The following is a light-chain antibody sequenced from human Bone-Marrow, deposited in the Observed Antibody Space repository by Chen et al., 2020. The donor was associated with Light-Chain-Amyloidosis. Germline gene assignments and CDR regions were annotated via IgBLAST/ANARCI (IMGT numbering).Light chain of an antibody. CDR2: EDD. Sequence: NFMLTQPHSVPESPGKTVSSSCTRSSGSIATNYVQWYQQRPGSSPTTVIYEDDQRPSGVPGRFSGSIDRSSNSASLTVSGLKAEDEADYYCQSYQGSSQGVFGGGTKLTVL. V-gene: IGLV6-57*01. CDR1: SGSIATNY. CDR3: QSYQGSSQGV. J-gene: IGLJ3*02.